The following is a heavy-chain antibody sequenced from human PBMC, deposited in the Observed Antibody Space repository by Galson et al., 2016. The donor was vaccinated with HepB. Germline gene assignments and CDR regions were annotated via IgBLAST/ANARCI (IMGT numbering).Heavy chain of an antibody. V-gene: IGHV4-4*02. J-gene: IGHJ4*02. Sequence: ETLSLTCAVSGASISPANWRSWVRRPPGKGLEWIGEIYHSGSTNYSPSLQSRVTTSVDKSKNQISLTLGSVTAADTAVYYCARGGLIWYQNCFDLWGQGTLVTVSS. D-gene: IGHD2-8*01. CDR2: IYHSGST. CDR3: ARGGLIWYQNCFDL. CDR1: GASISPANW.